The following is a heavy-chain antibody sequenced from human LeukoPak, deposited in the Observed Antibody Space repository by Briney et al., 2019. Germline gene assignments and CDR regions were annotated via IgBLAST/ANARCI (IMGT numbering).Heavy chain of an antibody. Sequence: GGSLRLSCAASGFTFSSYWMSWVRQAPGKGLEWVANIKQDGSEKYFVDSVKGRFTISRDNAKNSLYLQMNSLRAEDTAVFYCARDLEIVGATFDYWGQGTLVTVSS. V-gene: IGHV3-7*01. D-gene: IGHD1-26*01. CDR3: ARDLEIVGATFDY. CDR1: GFTFSSYW. J-gene: IGHJ4*02. CDR2: IKQDGSEK.